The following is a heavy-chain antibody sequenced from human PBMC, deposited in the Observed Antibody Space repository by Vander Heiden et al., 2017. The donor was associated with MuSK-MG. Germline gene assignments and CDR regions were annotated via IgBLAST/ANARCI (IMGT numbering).Heavy chain of an antibody. CDR2: IYPGDSDA. D-gene: IGHD4-17*01. Sequence: EVQLVQSGPEIKKPGESLRISCEASGYSLTGYWVAWVRQVPGKGLEWMGSIYPGDSDARYSPSVQGQVTISADINAAYLQWSSLKASDSAVYYCTAPASTAVTPFGGAPPAYWGQGTLVSVSS. CDR3: TAPASTAVTPFGGAPPAY. J-gene: IGHJ4*02. V-gene: IGHV5-51*01. CDR1: GYSLTGYW.